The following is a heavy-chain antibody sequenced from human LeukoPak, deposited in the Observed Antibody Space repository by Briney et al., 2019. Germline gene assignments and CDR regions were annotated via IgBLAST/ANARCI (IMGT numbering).Heavy chain of an antibody. V-gene: IGHV3-20*04. CDR2: IHRNGGST. Sequence: GGSLRLSCAASGFRFDDFGLSWVRQAPGKGLEWVSGIHRNGGSTGYADSVKGRFTISRDNAKNSLYLQMNSLRAEDTALYYCARRPPHYYDSSGYYDYWGQGTLVTVSS. CDR3: ARRPPHYYDSSGYYDY. J-gene: IGHJ4*02. CDR1: GFRFDDFG. D-gene: IGHD3-22*01.